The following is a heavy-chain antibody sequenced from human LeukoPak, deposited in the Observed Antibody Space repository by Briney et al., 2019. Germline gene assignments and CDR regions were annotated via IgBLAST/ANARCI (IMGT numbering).Heavy chain of an antibody. V-gene: IGHV3-21*04. CDR1: GFTFSSYS. Sequence: SGGSLRLSCAASGFTFSSYSMNWVRQAPGKGLEWVSSISSSSSYIYYADSVKGRFTISRDNAKNSLYLQMNSLRAEDTAVYYCAKENQNQGARTDYWGQGTLVTVSS. J-gene: IGHJ4*02. CDR3: AKENQNQGARTDY. D-gene: IGHD1-14*01. CDR2: ISSSSSYI.